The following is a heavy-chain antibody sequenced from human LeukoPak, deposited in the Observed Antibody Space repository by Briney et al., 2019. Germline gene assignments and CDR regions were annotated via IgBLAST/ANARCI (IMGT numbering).Heavy chain of an antibody. CDR3: ARGRYASSWYCDY. V-gene: IGHV3-48*04. D-gene: IGHD6-13*01. CDR2: ISGGSSTI. J-gene: IGHJ4*02. Sequence: GGSLRLSCAASGFTFSSYSMNWVRQAPGKGLEGVSYISGGSSTIYYADSVKGRFTISRDDAKNSLYLQMNSLRAEDTAVYYCARGRYASSWYCDYWGQGTLVTVSS. CDR1: GFTFSSYS.